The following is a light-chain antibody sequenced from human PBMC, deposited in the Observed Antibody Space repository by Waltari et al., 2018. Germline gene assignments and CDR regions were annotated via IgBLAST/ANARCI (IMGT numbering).Light chain of an antibody. CDR3: QQYFNSPIA. CDR1: QSILYTSNDKNY. V-gene: IGKV4-1*01. CDR2: WAS. J-gene: IGKJ5*01. Sequence: DIVMTQSPDSLLVSLGERATISCNSSQSILYTSNDKNYLPWYQQKAGQPPRLLVHWASIRESGVPDRFRGSGSGTDFTLTISNLQPEDVAFYWCQQYFNSPIAFGQGTRLEIK.